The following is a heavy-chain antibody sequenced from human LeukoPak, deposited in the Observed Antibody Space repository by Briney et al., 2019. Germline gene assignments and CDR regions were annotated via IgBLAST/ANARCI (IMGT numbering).Heavy chain of an antibody. J-gene: IGHJ6*03. V-gene: IGHV3-11*01. CDR1: GFTFSDYY. Sequence: KAGGSLRLSCAASGFTFSDYYMSWIRQAPGKGLEWVSYISSSGSTIYYADSVKGRFTISRDNAKNSLYLQMNSLRAEDTAVYYCASHPGYYYNYMDVWGKGTTVTVSS. CDR2: ISSSGSTI. CDR3: ASHPGYYYNYMDV.